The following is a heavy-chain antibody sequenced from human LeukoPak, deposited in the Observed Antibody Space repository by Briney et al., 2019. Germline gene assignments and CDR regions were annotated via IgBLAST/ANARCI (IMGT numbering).Heavy chain of an antibody. J-gene: IGHJ3*02. D-gene: IGHD3-9*01. Sequence: ASVRASCKTSGYNFITYGISWVRQAPGQGLEWMGWITAYKGNTKYAQKLQDRVIMTTDTSTSTAYVELRSLRSEDTAVYYCARVNYDILTGYYIPHAFDIWGQGTMVTVSS. CDR3: ARVNYDILTGYYIPHAFDI. V-gene: IGHV1-18*01. CDR1: GYNFITYG. CDR2: ITAYKGNT.